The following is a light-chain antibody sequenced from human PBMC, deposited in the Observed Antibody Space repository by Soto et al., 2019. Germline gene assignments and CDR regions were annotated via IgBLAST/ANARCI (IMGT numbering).Light chain of an antibody. CDR2: DAS. Sequence: EVVLTQSPATLSLSPGDRAALSCKASQSVHNFLAWYQQKPGQAPRLLIYDASNRATGIPDRFSGSGSGTDFTLTISRLEPEDFAVYYCQQYGSSGTFGQGTKV. CDR3: QQYGSSGT. V-gene: IGKV3-20*01. J-gene: IGKJ1*01. CDR1: QSVHNF.